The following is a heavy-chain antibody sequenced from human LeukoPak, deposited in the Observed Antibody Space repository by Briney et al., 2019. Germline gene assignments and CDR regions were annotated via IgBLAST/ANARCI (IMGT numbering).Heavy chain of an antibody. V-gene: IGHV1-69*13. CDR3: ARVKGSYCRSTSCYEDY. Sequence: SVKVSCKASRGTFTSYAIIWVRQAPGQGLEWMGGIIPIFGTANYAQKFQGRVTISADESTSTVYMELSSLRSEDTAMYYCARVKGSYCRSTSCYEDYWGQGALVTVSS. CDR1: RGTFTSYA. J-gene: IGHJ4*02. D-gene: IGHD2-2*01. CDR2: IIPIFGTA.